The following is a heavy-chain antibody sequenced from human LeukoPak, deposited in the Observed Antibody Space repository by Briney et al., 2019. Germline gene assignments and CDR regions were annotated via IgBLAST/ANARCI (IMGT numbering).Heavy chain of an antibody. V-gene: IGHV1-69*05. CDR2: IIPIFGTA. CDR3: AREGWLPGYSSGWYFDY. D-gene: IGHD6-19*01. Sequence: SVKVSCKASGGTFSSYAISWVRQAPGQGLEWMGGIIPIFGTANYAQKFQGRVTITTDESTSTAYMELSSLRSEDTAVYYCAREGWLPGYSSGWYFDYWGQETLVTVSS. J-gene: IGHJ4*02. CDR1: GGTFSSYA.